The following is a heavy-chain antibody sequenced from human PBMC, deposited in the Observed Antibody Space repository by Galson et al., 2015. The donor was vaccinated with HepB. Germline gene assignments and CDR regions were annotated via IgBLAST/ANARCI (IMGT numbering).Heavy chain of an antibody. CDR3: AREAYASLWYFDL. CDR2: IYYSGST. J-gene: IGHJ2*01. Sequence: SETLSLTCSVSGGSISSDYWSWIRRPPGKGLEWIGYIYYSGSTNYNLSLKSRVTISVDTSKNQFSLKLTSVTAADTTVYYCAREAYASLWYFDLWCRGTLITVSS. D-gene: IGHD3-16*01. CDR1: GGSISSDY. V-gene: IGHV4-59*01.